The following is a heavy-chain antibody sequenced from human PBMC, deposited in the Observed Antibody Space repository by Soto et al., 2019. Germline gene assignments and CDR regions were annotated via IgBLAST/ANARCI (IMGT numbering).Heavy chain of an antibody. Sequence: VQLVESGGGLIQAGGSLRLSCAGSGFTVSNNFMMLVRQAPGKGLEWVSLIYSGGSISYADSVKGRFTISRDGSMNMLYLQMNSLTAEDTAVYYCARDGNGQRGSPHWGQGTLVTVSS. D-gene: IGHD3-16*01. CDR3: ARDGNGQRGSPH. CDR2: IYSGGSI. CDR1: GFTVSNNF. J-gene: IGHJ4*02. V-gene: IGHV3-53*02.